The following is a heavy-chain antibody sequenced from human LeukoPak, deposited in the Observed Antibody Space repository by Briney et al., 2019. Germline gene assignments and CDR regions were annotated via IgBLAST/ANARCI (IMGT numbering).Heavy chain of an antibody. CDR1: GFSFSGYW. Sequence: GGTLRLSCAASGFSFSGYWMHWVRHAPGTGLVWVSRIKTDGSSTNYADSAKGRFTISRDNTKNTLYLETDSAGAEGAAGYCCTRSVDLWGQGTLVTVSS. CDR3: TRSVDL. V-gene: IGHV3-74*01. CDR2: IKTDGSST. J-gene: IGHJ4*02.